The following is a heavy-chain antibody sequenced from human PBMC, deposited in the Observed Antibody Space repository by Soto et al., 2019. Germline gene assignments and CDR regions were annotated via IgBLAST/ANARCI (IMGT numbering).Heavy chain of an antibody. CDR1: GGSISSAGYS. V-gene: IGHV4-30-2*01. CDR2: MYYTGST. CDR3: ASLRLGELSLGTFDY. J-gene: IGHJ4*02. Sequence: QLQLQESGSGLVKPSQTLSLTCAVSGGSISSAGYSWSWIRQPPGEGLEWIGYMYYTGSTYYNPSLKSRVTLSIDRSKNQFSLKLSSVTAADTAVYYCASLRLGELSLGTFDYWGQGTLVTVSS. D-gene: IGHD3-16*02.